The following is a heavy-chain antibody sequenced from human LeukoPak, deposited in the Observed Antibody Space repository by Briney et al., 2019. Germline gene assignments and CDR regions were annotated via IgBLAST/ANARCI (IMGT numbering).Heavy chain of an antibody. CDR3: ARGGWWYYDSSATPPAAEYFQH. D-gene: IGHD3-22*01. Sequence: GGSLRLSCAASGFTFDDYAMHWVRQAPGKGLEWVSGISWNSGSIGYADSVKGRFTISRDNAKNSLYLQMNSLRAEDTAVYYCARGGWWYYDSSATPPAAEYFQHWGQGTLVTVSS. V-gene: IGHV3-9*01. CDR1: GFTFDDYA. J-gene: IGHJ1*01. CDR2: ISWNSGSI.